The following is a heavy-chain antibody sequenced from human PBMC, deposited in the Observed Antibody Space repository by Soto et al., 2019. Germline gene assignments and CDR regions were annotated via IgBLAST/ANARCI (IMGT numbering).Heavy chain of an antibody. CDR1: GGSLNTYY. Sequence: SETLSLTCAVHGGSLNTYYWSWIRQPPGKGMEWIGEIKHGSGANYNPSLKSRATISVDSSKNQVSLTLNSVTVADTAVYYCARDGRGDANWFDPWGQGTLVTVSS. V-gene: IGHV4-34*01. J-gene: IGHJ5*02. D-gene: IGHD2-21*02. CDR2: IKHGSGA. CDR3: ARDGRGDANWFDP.